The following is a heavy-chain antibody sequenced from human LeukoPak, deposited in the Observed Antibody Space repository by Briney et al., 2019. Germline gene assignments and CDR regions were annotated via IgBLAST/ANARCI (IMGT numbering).Heavy chain of an antibody. CDR2: ISYDGSNK. V-gene: IGHV3-30-3*01. J-gene: IGHJ4*02. CDR1: GFTFSSYA. Sequence: GRSLRLSCAASGFTFSSYAMHWVRQAPAKELAWVAVISYDGSNKYYADSVKGRFTISRDNSKNTLYLQINSLRAEDTAVYYCARATVSSGYRDTNFDYWGQGTLVTVSS. CDR3: ARATVSSGYRDTNFDY. D-gene: IGHD3-22*01.